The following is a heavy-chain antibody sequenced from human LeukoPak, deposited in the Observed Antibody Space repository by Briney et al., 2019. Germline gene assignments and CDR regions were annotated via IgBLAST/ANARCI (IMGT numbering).Heavy chain of an antibody. J-gene: IGHJ4*02. CDR2: INPDSGGT. Sequence: ASVKVSCKASGYTFTGYYMHWVRQARGQGLEWMGWINPDSGGTNYAQKFQGRVTVTRDTSIRTVYMELSSLRSDDTAIYYCVRSYEEGGRDYWGQGTLVTVSS. CDR1: GYTFTGYY. V-gene: IGHV1-2*02. CDR3: VRSYEEGGRDY. D-gene: IGHD3-22*01.